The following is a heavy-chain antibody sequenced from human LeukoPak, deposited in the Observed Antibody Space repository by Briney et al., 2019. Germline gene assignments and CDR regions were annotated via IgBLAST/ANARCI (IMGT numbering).Heavy chain of an antibody. V-gene: IGHV1-8*01. D-gene: IGHD2-15*01. CDR3: ARGPPPYCSGDSCYPFLYFPH. CDR1: GYPFSSYD. CDR2: MNPNSGNT. Sequence: ASVKVSCKSSGYPFSSYDINWVRQATGQGLEWMGWMNPNSGNTGCAQKFQGRVTMTRDTSISTAYMELSTLRSEDTAVYYCARGPPPYCSGDSCYPFLYFPHWGQGTLVTVSS. J-gene: IGHJ1*01.